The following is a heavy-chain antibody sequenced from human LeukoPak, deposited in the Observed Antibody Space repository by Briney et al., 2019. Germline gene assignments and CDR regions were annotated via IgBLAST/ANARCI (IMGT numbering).Heavy chain of an antibody. CDR3: AQEMVRRGFFDY. V-gene: IGHV3-30*02. Sequence: PGGSLRLSCAASGLTFSTYGTQWVRQAPGKGLEWVAFIGSDGNEKYYADSVKGRFTISRDNSRSTLYLQMNSLRVEDTAVYYFAQEMVRRGFFDYRGQGTLVFVSS. J-gene: IGHJ4*02. D-gene: IGHD3-22*01. CDR1: GLTFSTYG. CDR2: IGSDGNEK.